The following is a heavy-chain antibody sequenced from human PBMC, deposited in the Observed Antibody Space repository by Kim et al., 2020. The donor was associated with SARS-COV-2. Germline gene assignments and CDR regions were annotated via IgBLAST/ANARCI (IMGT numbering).Heavy chain of an antibody. CDR2: IKEDGSEK. CDR1: GFTFGYYW. V-gene: IGHV3-7*01. Sequence: GGSLRLSCAASGFTFGYYWMSWVRQAPGKGLEWVANIKEDGSEKYYVDSVKGRFTISRDNAKNSLYLQMNSLRGEDTAVYYCARAGVPGSVDYWGQGTLVTVSS. J-gene: IGHJ4*02. CDR3: ARAGVPGSVDY. D-gene: IGHD2-2*01.